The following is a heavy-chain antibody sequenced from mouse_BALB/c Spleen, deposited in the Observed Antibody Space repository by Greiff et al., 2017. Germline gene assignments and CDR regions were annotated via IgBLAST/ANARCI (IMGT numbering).Heavy chain of an antibody. V-gene: IGHV5-12-2*01. CDR3: ARHEGLVSFAY. CDR2: ISNGGGST. J-gene: IGHJ3*01. Sequence: DVKLQESGGGLVQPGGSLKLSCAASGFTFSSYTMSWVRQTPEKRLEWVAYISNGGGSTYYPDTVKGRFTISRDNAKNTLYLQMSSLKSEDTAMYYCARHEGLVSFAYWGQGTLVTVS. D-gene: IGHD2-10*02. CDR1: GFTFSSYT.